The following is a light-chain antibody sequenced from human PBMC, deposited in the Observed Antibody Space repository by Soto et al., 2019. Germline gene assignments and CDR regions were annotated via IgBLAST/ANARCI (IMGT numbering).Light chain of an antibody. V-gene: IGLV2-14*01. CDR2: EVS. CDR3: TSYTSSSTPFV. J-gene: IGLJ1*01. CDR1: SNDVGNYIY. Sequence: QSVLTQPASVSGSPGQSITISCTGTSNDVGNYIYVSWFQHHPGKAPKLLIYEVSYRPSGVSNRFSASKSGNTASLTISGLQAEDEADYYCTSYTSSSTPFVFGTGTKV.